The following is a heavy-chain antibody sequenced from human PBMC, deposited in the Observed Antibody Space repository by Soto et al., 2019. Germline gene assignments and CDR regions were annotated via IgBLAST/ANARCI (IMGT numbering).Heavy chain of an antibody. CDR2: INDSGTT. V-gene: IGHV4-34*01. J-gene: IGHJ6*02. Sequence: SEALSLTCATYGGAFRGFYGSWIPQPPGKGLEWIGEINDSGTTNYNPSLKSRVTISADTSKTHFSLRLTSVTAADTAVYYCAKETSQNVYSHYGMDVWGQGTTVTVSS. CDR3: AKETSQNVYSHYGMDV. CDR1: GGAFRGFY.